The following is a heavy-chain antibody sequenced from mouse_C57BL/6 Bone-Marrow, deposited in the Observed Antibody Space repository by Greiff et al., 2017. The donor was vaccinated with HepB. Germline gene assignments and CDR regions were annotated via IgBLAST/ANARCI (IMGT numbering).Heavy chain of an antibody. V-gene: IGHV3-6*01. CDR2: ISYDGSN. Sequence: EVQLQESGPGLVKPSQSLSLTCSVTGYSITSGYYWNWIRQFPGNKLEWMGYISYDGSNNYNPSLKNRISITRDTSKNQFFLKLNSVTTEDTATYYCARDPYYSNWAMDYWGQGTSVTVSS. D-gene: IGHD2-5*01. J-gene: IGHJ4*01. CDR1: GYSITSGYY. CDR3: ARDPYYSNWAMDY.